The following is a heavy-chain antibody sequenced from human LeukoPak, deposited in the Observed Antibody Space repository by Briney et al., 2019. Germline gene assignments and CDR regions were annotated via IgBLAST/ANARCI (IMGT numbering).Heavy chain of an antibody. CDR2: IYYSGST. D-gene: IGHD4-17*01. CDR1: GCSISSGCYY. CDR3: ATTRDYYYYMDV. J-gene: IGHJ6*03. V-gene: IGHV4-31*03. Sequence: SETLSLTCTVSGCSISSGCYYWSWIPQHPGKGLEWIGYIYYSGSTYYNPSLKSRVTISVDTSKNQFSLKLSSVTAEDTAVYYCATTRDYYYYMDVWGKGTTVTVSS.